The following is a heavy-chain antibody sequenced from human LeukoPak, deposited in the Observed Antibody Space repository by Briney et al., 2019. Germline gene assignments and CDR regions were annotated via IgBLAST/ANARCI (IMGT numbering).Heavy chain of an antibody. CDR1: GFNVRSNY. Sequence: PGGSLRLSCAAPGFNVRSNYMSWVRQAPGEGLEGVSVIYSGGSTYYADSVKGRFTISRDNSKNTLYLQMNSLRAEDTAVYYCARIGVVQLWLYFDYWGQGTLVTVSS. CDR3: ARIGVVQLWLYFDY. D-gene: IGHD5-18*01. CDR2: IYSGGST. J-gene: IGHJ4*02. V-gene: IGHV3-53*01.